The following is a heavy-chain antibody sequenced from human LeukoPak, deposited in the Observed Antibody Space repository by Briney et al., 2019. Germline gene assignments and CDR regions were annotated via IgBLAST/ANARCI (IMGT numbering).Heavy chain of an antibody. D-gene: IGHD3-3*01. CDR2: INHSGST. J-gene: IGHJ3*02. CDR3: ARSWGIFGVVRYAFDI. Sequence: SETLSLTCAVYGGSFSGYYWSWIRQPPGKGLEWIGEINHSGSTNYNPSLKSRVTISVDTSKNQFSLKLSSVTAADTAVYYCARSWGIFGVVRYAFDIWGQGAMVTVSS. V-gene: IGHV4-34*01. CDR1: GGSFSGYY.